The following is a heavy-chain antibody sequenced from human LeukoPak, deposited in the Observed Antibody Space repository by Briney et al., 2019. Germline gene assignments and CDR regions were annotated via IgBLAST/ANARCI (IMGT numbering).Heavy chain of an antibody. J-gene: IGHJ6*02. CDR2: INPNSGGT. D-gene: IGHD6-13*01. V-gene: IGHV1-2*02. Sequence: ASVKVSCKASGYTFTGYYMHWVRQAPGQGLEWMGWINPNSGGTNYAQKFQGRVTMTRDTSISTAYMELSRLRSEDTAVYYCARGPSSGSWYLISYYYYYGMDVWGQGTTVTVSS. CDR1: GYTFTGYY. CDR3: ARGPSSGSWYLISYYYYYGMDV.